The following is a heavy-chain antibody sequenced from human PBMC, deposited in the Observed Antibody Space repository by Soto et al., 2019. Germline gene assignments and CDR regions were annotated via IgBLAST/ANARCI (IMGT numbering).Heavy chain of an antibody. D-gene: IGHD3-10*01. CDR3: ARGHYYGSGSYRARYYYYGMDV. Sequence: PSETLSLTCAVYGWSFSGYYWSWIRQPPGKGLEWIGEINHSGSTNYNPSLKSRVTISVDTSKNQFSLKLSSVTAADTAVYYCARGHYYGSGSYRARYYYYGMDVWGQGTTVTVSS. J-gene: IGHJ6*02. CDR1: GWSFSGYY. CDR2: INHSGST. V-gene: IGHV4-34*01.